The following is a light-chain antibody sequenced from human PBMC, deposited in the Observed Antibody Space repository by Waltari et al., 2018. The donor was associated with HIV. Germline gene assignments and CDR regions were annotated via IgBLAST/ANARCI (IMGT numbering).Light chain of an antibody. V-gene: IGLV3-10*01. J-gene: IGLJ3*02. CDR1: TLPKRN. Sequence: DTLPKRNAYWYQQRSGQAPVLVIYDDNKRPSGIPERFSGSTSGTMATLTVSRAQVEDEADYYCYSTDTTGYERVFGGGTKLTVL. CDR3: YSTDTTGYERV. CDR2: DDN.